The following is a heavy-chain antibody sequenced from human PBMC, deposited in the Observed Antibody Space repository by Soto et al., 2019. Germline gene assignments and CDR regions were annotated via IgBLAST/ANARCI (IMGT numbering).Heavy chain of an antibody. CDR1: GFTFSSNA. V-gene: IGHV3-23*01. CDR2: STGSGGST. D-gene: IGHD5-18*01. J-gene: IGHJ4*02. CDR3: AKGYGPFDY. Sequence: PGGSMRLSCAASGFTFSSNAMSWVRQPPGKGLEWVSPSTGSGGSTYYAASVKGRFTISRDNSKNPLYLQMHSLRAEDTAVYYCAKGYGPFDYWGQGTLVTVSS.